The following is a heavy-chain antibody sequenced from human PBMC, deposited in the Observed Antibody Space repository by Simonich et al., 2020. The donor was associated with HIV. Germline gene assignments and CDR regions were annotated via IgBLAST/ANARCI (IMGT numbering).Heavy chain of an antibody. CDR1: WFSLSTSGVG. Sequence: ITLRESGPPLVKPTQTLTLTCTFSWFSLSTSGVGVGWIRQPPGKALEWLAIIPWYDYKSYSPSLKSRLTITKDTPKNQVVLTMTNMDPVDTATYYCAHLYDSSGYYYVFFQHWGQGTLVTVSS. D-gene: IGHD3-22*01. V-gene: IGHV2-5*01. CDR3: AHLYDSSGYYYVFFQH. J-gene: IGHJ1*01. CDR2: IPWYDYK.